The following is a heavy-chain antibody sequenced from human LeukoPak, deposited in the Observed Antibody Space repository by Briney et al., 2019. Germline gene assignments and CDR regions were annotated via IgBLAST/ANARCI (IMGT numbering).Heavy chain of an antibody. J-gene: IGHJ3*02. V-gene: IGHV1-2*02. CDR1: GYTFTNYG. CDR3: ARELDILTVVYAFDI. CDR2: INPNSGGT. Sequence: ASVKVSCKASGYTFTNYGISWVRQAPGQGLEWMGWINPNSGGTNYAQKFQGRVTMTRDTSISTAYMELSRLRSDDTAVYYCARELDILTVVYAFDIWGQGTMVTVSS. D-gene: IGHD3-9*01.